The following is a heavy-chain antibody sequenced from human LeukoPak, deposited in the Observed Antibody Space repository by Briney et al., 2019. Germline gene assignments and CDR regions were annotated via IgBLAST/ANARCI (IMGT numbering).Heavy chain of an antibody. CDR3: TRYYDSSGHNYYGMDV. CDR1: GYTFTSYG. J-gene: IGHJ6*02. Sequence: GASVKVCCKASGYTFTSYGISWVRQAPGQGLEWMGWISAYNGHTNYAQKFQGGVTMTTDTSTSTAYMELRSLRSDDTAVYYCTRYYDSSGHNYYGMDVWGQGTTVTVFS. D-gene: IGHD3-22*01. CDR2: ISAYNGHT. V-gene: IGHV1-18*01.